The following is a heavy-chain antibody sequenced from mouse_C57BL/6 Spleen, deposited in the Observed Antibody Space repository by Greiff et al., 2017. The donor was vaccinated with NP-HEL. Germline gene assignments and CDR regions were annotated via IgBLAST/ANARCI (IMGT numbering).Heavy chain of an antibody. Sequence: EVQLVESGPGLVKPSQSLSLTCSVTGYSITSGYYWNWIRQFPGNKLEWMGYISYDGSNNYNPSLKNRISITRDTSKNQFFLKLNSVTTEDTATYYCADFHYGSRSFAYWGQGTLVTVSA. CDR1: GYSITSGYY. D-gene: IGHD1-1*01. CDR2: ISYDGSN. V-gene: IGHV3-6*01. J-gene: IGHJ3*01. CDR3: ADFHYGSRSFAY.